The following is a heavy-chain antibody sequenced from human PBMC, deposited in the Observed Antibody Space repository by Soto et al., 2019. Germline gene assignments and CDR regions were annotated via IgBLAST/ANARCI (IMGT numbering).Heavy chain of an antibody. J-gene: IGHJ4*02. Sequence: EVQLVESGGGLIQPGGSLRLSCAASGFTVSSKYITWVGRAPGKGLGWVSVIYGGGTTYYADPVKGRFTISRDNSKNTLYLQMNSLRVEDTAVYYCVQTTGWPGFDFWGQGTLVTVSS. CDR3: VQTTGWPGFDF. V-gene: IGHV3-53*01. CDR2: IYGGGTT. D-gene: IGHD6-19*01. CDR1: GFTVSSKY.